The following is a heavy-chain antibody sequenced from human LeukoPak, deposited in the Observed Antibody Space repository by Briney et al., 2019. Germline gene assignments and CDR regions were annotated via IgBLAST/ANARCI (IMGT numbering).Heavy chain of an antibody. CDR1: GGSISTYY. CDR3: ARESTSCTNGVCRTPRWFDP. J-gene: IGHJ5*02. Sequence: KPLETLSLTCTVSGGSISTYYWTWIRQPAGKGLEWIGHIYISGTTNYSPSLKSRVTMSVDTSKNQFSLKLSSVTAADTAVYYCARESTSCTNGVCRTPRWFDPWGQGILVTVSS. V-gene: IGHV4-4*07. CDR2: IYISGTT. D-gene: IGHD2-8*01.